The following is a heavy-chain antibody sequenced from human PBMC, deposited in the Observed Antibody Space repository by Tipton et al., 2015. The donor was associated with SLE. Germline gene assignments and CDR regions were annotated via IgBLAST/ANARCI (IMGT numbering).Heavy chain of an antibody. J-gene: IGHJ3*02. CDR3: AKGKRTIYDHDAYDM. V-gene: IGHV3-23*01. D-gene: IGHD3-3*01. Sequence: SLRLSCAPSGFSISTYGMARVRQPPGKGPEWVSTIRNGGGKSDGKTYYAESVRGRFTHARDSSKNTIYLQMDSLRAEDTALYYCAKGKRTIYDHDAYDMWGQGTAVTVSS. CDR2: IRNGGGKSDGKT. CDR1: GFSISTYG.